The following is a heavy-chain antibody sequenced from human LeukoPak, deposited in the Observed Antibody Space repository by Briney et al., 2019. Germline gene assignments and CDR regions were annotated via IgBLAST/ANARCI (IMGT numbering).Heavy chain of an antibody. Sequence: PGGSLKLSCAASGFSFSSYSMNWVRQAPGKGLEWVSYISTSSSTTYYADSVKGRFTISRDNSKNTLYLQMNSLRAEDTAVYYCAKDMWDSSGYADYWGQGTLVTVSS. D-gene: IGHD3-22*01. CDR1: GFSFSSYS. CDR3: AKDMWDSSGYADY. J-gene: IGHJ4*02. CDR2: ISTSSSTT. V-gene: IGHV3-48*01.